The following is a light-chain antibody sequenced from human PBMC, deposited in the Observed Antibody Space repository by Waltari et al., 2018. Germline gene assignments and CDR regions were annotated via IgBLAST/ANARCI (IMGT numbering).Light chain of an antibody. V-gene: IGKV4-1*01. CDR3: QQYYSAPIT. CDR2: SAS. J-gene: IGKJ5*01. CDR1: QNILYSSNNKNY. Sequence: DIVMTQSPDSLAVSPGERATINCKSSQNILYSSNNKNYLAWFQQKPGQPPKLLIYSASTRESGVPERFSGSGSGTDFTLTINSLQAEDVAVYYCQQYYSAPITFGQGTRLEIK.